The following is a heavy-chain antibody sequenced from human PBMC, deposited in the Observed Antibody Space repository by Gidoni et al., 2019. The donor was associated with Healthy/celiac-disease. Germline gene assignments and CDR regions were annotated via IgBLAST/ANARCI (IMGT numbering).Heavy chain of an antibody. Sequence: QLQLVQSGAEVQKPGSSVKVSCKASGGTFSSSAISWVRQAPGQGLEWMGGIIPIFGTAKDAQKFQGRVTITADESTSTGYMELSSLRSEETAVDYCARATDSSGFGGGGNFDYWGQGTLVTVSS. CDR3: ARATDSSGFGGGGNFDY. D-gene: IGHD3-22*01. J-gene: IGHJ4*02. CDR2: IIPIFGTA. CDR1: GGTFSSSA. V-gene: IGHV1-69*01.